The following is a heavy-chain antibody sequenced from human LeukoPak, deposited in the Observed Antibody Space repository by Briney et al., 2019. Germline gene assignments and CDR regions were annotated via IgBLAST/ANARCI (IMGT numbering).Heavy chain of an antibody. CDR3: ARISIAVAGHGAFDI. J-gene: IGHJ3*02. D-gene: IGHD6-19*01. Sequence: PSETLSLTCAVYGGSFSGYYWSWIRQPPGKGLEWVGEINHIGSTNYNPSLKSRVTISVDTSKNQFSLKLSSVTAADTAVYYCARISIAVAGHGAFDIWGQGTMVTVSS. CDR1: GGSFSGYY. V-gene: IGHV4-34*01. CDR2: INHIGST.